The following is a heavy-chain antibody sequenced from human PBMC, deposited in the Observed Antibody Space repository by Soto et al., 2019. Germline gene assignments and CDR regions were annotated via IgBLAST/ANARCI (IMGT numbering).Heavy chain of an antibody. CDR3: ARQRDYYDSSGYYYWFDP. Sequence: GESLKISCKGSGYSFTSYWIGWVRQMPGKGLEWMGIIYPGDSDTRYSPSFQGQVTISADKSISTAYLQWSSLKASDTAMYYCARQRDYYDSSGYYYWFDPWGQGTLVTVSS. CDR1: GYSFTSYW. J-gene: IGHJ5*02. D-gene: IGHD3-22*01. V-gene: IGHV5-51*01. CDR2: IYPGDSDT.